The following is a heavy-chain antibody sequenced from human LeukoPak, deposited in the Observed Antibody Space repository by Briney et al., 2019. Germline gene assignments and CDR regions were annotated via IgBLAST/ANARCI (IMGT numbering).Heavy chain of an antibody. V-gene: IGHV1-58*02. Sequence: SVKVSCKASGFTFTSSAMQWVRQARGQRLEWIGWIVVGSGNTNYAQKFQERVTITRDMSTSTAYMELSSLRSEDAAVYYCAADLDGYSYGYDAFDIWGQGTMVTVSS. CDR3: AADLDGYSYGYDAFDI. J-gene: IGHJ3*02. CDR2: IVVGSGNT. CDR1: GFTFTSSA. D-gene: IGHD5-18*01.